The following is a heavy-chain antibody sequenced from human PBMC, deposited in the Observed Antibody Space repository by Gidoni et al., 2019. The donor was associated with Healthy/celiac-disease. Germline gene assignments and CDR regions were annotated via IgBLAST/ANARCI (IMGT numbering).Heavy chain of an antibody. CDR2: IYYSGST. CDR1: GGSISSYY. CDR3: ARAERAVAGFDP. J-gene: IGHJ5*02. D-gene: IGHD6-19*01. Sequence: QVQLQESGPGLVKPSETLSLTCTVSGGSISSYYWSWIRQPPVKGLEWIGYIYYSGSTNYNPSLKSRVTISVDTSKNQFSLKLSSVTAADTAVYYCARAERAVAGFDPWGQGTLVTVSS. V-gene: IGHV4-59*01.